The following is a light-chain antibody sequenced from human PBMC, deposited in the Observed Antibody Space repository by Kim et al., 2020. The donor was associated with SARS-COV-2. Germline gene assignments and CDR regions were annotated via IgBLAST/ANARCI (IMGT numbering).Light chain of an antibody. J-gene: IGLJ3*02. CDR3: QSYDSSNQV. V-gene: IGLV6-57*02. CDR1: SGRIASNY. Sequence: GKTVTTPCTGRSGRIASNYMQWYQQRPGSAPTTVIYEDNQRPSGVPDRFSGSIDSSSNSASLTISGLKTEDEADYYCQSYDSSNQVFGGGTQLTVL. CDR2: EDN.